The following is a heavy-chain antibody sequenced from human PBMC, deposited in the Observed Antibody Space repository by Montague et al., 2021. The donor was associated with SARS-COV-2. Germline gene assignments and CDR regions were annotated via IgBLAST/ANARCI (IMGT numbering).Heavy chain of an antibody. J-gene: IGHJ5*01. Sequence: SETLSLTCAVYGGSFSGYDWTWIRQSPGKGLEWIGEINQSGNTKYTPSLKGRVTISVDTSKNQFSLKLSSVTAADTAVYYCARGLMNTHLMVVIMTGASNWLGSWGQGTLVTVSP. D-gene: IGHD2-21*01. CDR2: INQSGNT. CDR1: GGSFSGYD. CDR3: ARGLMNTHLMVVIMTGASNWLGS. V-gene: IGHV4-34*01.